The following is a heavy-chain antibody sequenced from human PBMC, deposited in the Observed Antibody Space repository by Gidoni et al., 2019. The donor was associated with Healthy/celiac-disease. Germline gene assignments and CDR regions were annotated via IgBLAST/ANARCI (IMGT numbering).Heavy chain of an antibody. J-gene: IGHJ6*02. CDR2: INPSGGST. V-gene: IGHV1-46*01. CDR3: ARDERAGYYYYGMDV. Sequence: QVQLVQSGAEVKKPGASVKVSCKASGYTFPSYYMHWVRQAPGQGLEWMGIINPSGGSTSYAQKFQGRVTMTRDTSTSTVYMELSSLRSEDTAVYYCARDERAGYYYYGMDVWGQGTTVTVSS. CDR1: GYTFPSYY. D-gene: IGHD6-19*01.